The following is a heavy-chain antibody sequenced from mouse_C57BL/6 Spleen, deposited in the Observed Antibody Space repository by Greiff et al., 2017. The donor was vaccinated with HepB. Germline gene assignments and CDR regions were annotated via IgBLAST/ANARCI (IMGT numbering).Heavy chain of an antibody. V-gene: IGHV1-59*01. D-gene: IGHD1-1*01. J-gene: IGHJ2*01. CDR2: IDPSDSYT. Sequence: VQLQQPGAELVRPGTSVKLSCKASGYTFTSYWMHWVKQRPGQGLEWIGVIDPSDSYTNYNQKFKGKATLTVDTSSSTAYMQLSSLTSEDSAVYYCARTGDYGSSPHFDYWGQGTTLTVSS. CDR1: GYTFTSYW. CDR3: ARTGDYGSSPHFDY.